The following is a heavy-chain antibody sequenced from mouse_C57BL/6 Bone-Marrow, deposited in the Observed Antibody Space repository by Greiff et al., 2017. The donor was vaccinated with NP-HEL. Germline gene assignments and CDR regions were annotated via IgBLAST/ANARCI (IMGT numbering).Heavy chain of an antibody. V-gene: IGHV1-62-2*01. CDR3: AGNEARNWDGYSYFDV. CDR1: GYTFTEYT. Sequence: VQLQQSGAELVKPGASVKLSCKASGYTFTEYTIHWVKQRPGQGLEWIGWFYPGSGSIKYNEKFKDKATLTADKSSSTVYMELSSLTSEDSAVYFCAGNEARNWDGYSYFDVWGTGTTVTVSS. J-gene: IGHJ1*03. D-gene: IGHD4-1*01. CDR2: FYPGSGSI.